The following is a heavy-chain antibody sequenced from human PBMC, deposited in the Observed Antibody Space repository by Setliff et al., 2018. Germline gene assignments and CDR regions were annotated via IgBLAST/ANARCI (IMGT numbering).Heavy chain of an antibody. Sequence: SETLSLTCTVSGYSISSGYYWGWIRQPPGKGLEWIGSIYHSGSTYYNPSLKSRVTISADTSKNQFSLKLSSVTAADTAVYYCARAVLVVDAEDYWGQGTLVTVS. V-gene: IGHV4-38-2*02. CDR3: ARAVLVVDAEDY. CDR1: GYSISSGYY. CDR2: IYHSGST. J-gene: IGHJ4*02. D-gene: IGHD3-22*01.